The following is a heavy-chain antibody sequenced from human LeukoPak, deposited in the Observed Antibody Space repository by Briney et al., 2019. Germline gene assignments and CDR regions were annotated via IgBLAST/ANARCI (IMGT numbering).Heavy chain of an antibody. CDR3: ARDVWTGVAVSDY. D-gene: IGHD6-19*01. J-gene: IGHJ4*02. CDR2: IKEDGSIQ. Sequence: PGGSLRLSCVASGFTFSSYWMTWVRQAPGKGLEWLANIKEDGSIQYYLDSVRGRFTISRDNAKTSVYLQLNSLRADHTAVYYCARDVWTGVAVSDYWGQGTLVTVSS. CDR1: GFTFSSYW. V-gene: IGHV3-7*01.